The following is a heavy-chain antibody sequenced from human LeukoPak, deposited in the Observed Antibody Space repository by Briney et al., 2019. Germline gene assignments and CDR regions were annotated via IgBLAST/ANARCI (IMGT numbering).Heavy chain of an antibody. V-gene: IGHV4-39*07. CDR3: AREYSYGVKSQQPNYYYYYGMDV. CDR2: IYYSGST. CDR1: GGSISSSSYY. J-gene: IGHJ6*02. Sequence: SETLSLTCTVSGGSISSSSYYWGWIRQPPGKGLEWIGSIYYSGSTYYNPSLKSRVTISVDTSKSQFSLKLSSVTAADTAVYYCAREYSYGVKSQQPNYYYYYGMDVWGQGTTVTVSS. D-gene: IGHD5-18*01.